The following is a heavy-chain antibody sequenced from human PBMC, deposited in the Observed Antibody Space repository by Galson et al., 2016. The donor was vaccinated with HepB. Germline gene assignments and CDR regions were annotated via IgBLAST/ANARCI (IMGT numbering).Heavy chain of an antibody. CDR1: GYTFTRFG. J-gene: IGHJ6*02. D-gene: IGHD5-12*01. CDR3: ARLNSGYDLHYYYGMDV. V-gene: IGHV1-3*01. Sequence: SVKVSCKASGYTFTRFGIHWVRQAPGQRLEWMGWIIAGKGKTQYSQKFQGRVTITRDTSASTAYMDLRSLRSEDTAVYYCARLNSGYDLHYYYGMDVWGQGTTVTVSS. CDR2: IIAGKGKT.